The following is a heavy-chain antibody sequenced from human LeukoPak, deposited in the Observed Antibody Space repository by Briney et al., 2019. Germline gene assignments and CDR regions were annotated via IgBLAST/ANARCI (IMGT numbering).Heavy chain of an antibody. D-gene: IGHD5-18*01. CDR1: GGSISTSGYY. Sequence: PSETLSLTCTVSGGSISTSGYYWGWIRQPPGKGMEWIGNIYYSGSIYYNPSLKSRVTMSVDTSKNQFSLKLSSVTAVDTAVYYCARTSVDTAMVPQIFDYWGQGTLVTVSS. J-gene: IGHJ4*02. CDR2: IYYSGSI. CDR3: ARTSVDTAMVPQIFDY. V-gene: IGHV4-39*07.